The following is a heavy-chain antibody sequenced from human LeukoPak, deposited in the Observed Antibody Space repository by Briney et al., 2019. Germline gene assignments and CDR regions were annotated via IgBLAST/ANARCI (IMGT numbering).Heavy chain of an antibody. CDR2: ISYDGRQN. Sequence: GRSLRLSCATSGFTFSSHAIHWVRQAPGKGLEWVAVISYDGRQNYYADSVKGRFTISRDNSKDTLYLQMNSLRDEDSAAYYCARVYLERLTAGYFDHWGQGTWVTVSP. J-gene: IGHJ4*02. V-gene: IGHV3-30*04. CDR3: ARVYLERLTAGYFDH. D-gene: IGHD2-8*01. CDR1: GFTFSSHA.